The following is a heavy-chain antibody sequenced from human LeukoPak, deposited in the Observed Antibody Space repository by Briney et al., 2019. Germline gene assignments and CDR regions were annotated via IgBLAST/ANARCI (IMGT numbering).Heavy chain of an antibody. CDR1: GFTFSSYA. J-gene: IGHJ4*02. CDR2: VYYSGST. V-gene: IGHV4-39*01. D-gene: IGHD6-13*01. Sequence: GSLRLSCAASGFTFSSYAMNWVRQAPGKGLEWIGSVYYSGSTYYNPSLKSRVSISVDTSKNQFSLKLSSVTAADTAVYYCARRAWGYSSSWYFDFWGQGTLVPVSS. CDR3: ARRAWGYSSSWYFDF.